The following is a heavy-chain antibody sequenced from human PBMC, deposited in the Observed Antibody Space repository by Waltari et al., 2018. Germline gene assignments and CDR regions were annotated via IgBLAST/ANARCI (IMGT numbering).Heavy chain of an antibody. J-gene: IGHJ3*01. Sequence: QVQLVESGGGWVKPGGSLRLSCAAPGFTLSGYYMSWVRRAAGKGLEWVSYIRDSGSRLYYADSVRSRFTISRDNAKNSLYLQMNSLRVEDTALYCCAREGLVAATAFDLWGQGTMVTVS. CDR2: IRDSGSRL. V-gene: IGHV3-11*04. CDR1: GFTLSGYY. CDR3: AREGLVAATAFDL. D-gene: IGHD2-15*01.